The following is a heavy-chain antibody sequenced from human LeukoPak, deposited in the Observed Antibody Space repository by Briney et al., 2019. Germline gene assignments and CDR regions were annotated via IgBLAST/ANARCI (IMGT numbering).Heavy chain of an antibody. CDR2: INHSGST. J-gene: IGHJ4*02. CDR3: ARDPAGPY. V-gene: IGHV4-34*01. CDR1: GGSFSGYY. Sequence: SETLSLTCAVYGGSFSGYYWSWIRQPPGKGLEWIGEINHSGSTNYNPSLKSRVTISVDTSKYQFSLKVSSVTAADTAVYFCARDPAGPYWGQGNLVTVSS.